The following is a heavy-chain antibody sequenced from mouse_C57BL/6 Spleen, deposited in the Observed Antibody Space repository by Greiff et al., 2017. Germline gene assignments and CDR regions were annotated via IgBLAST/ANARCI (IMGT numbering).Heavy chain of an antibody. J-gene: IGHJ4*01. CDR2: IDPSDSYT. CDR3: ARRGGYDERDAMDY. CDR1: GYTFTSYW. D-gene: IGHD2-2*01. Sequence: QVQLQQPGAELVMPGASVKLSCKASGYTFTSYWMHWVKQRPGQGLEWIGEIDPSDSYTNYNQKFKGKSTLTVDKSSSTAYMQLSSLTSEDSAVYYCARRGGYDERDAMDYWGQGTSVTVSS. V-gene: IGHV1-69*01.